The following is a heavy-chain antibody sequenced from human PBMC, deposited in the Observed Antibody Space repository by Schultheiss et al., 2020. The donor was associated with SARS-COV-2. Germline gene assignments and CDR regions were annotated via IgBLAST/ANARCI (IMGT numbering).Heavy chain of an antibody. CDR2: IYHSGST. CDR1: GGSISSYY. CDR3: ARGYCSSTSRYLDY. D-gene: IGHD2-2*01. Sequence: SETLSLTCTVSGGSISSYYWGWIRQPPGKGLEWIGSIYHSGSTYYNPSLKSRVTISVDTSKNQFSLKLSSVTAADTAVYYCARGYCSSTSRYLDYWGQGTLVTVSS. V-gene: IGHV4-38-2*02. J-gene: IGHJ4*02.